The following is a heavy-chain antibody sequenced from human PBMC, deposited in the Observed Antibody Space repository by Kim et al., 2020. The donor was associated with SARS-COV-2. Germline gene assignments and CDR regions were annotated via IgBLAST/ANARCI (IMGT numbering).Heavy chain of an antibody. CDR2: IYHSGRT. CDR1: GGSISSNNW. Sequence: SETLSLTCGVSGGSISSNNWWSWVRQSPGKGLEWIGEIYHSGRTNDNSSLKSRVTMAVDKWKHQFSLNVNSMTAADTAVYYCASCAGDSGSFCFDPWGQG. D-gene: IGHD6-6*01. V-gene: IGHV4-4*02. CDR3: ASCAGDSGSFCFDP. J-gene: IGHJ5*02.